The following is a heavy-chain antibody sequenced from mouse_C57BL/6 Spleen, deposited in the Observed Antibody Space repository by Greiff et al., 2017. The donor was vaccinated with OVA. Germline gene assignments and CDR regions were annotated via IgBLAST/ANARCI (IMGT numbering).Heavy chain of an antibody. J-gene: IGHJ1*03. Sequence: QVQLQQSGAELVKPGASVKMSCKASGYTFTTYPIEWMKQNPGKSLEWIGNFHPYNDDTKYNEKFKGKATLTVDKSSSTVYLALSRVTSDDSAVYWCEREGRGYFDDWGKGTTVTVSS. V-gene: IGHV1-47*01. D-gene: IGHD3-3*01. CDR3: EREGRGYFDD. CDR2: FHPYNDDT. CDR1: GYTFTTYP.